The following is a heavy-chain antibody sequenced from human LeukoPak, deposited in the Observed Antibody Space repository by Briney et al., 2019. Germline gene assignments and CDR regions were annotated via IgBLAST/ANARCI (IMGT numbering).Heavy chain of an antibody. Sequence: GGSLRLSCAASGFTLTSYGIHWVRQAPGKGLEWVAFIRYDGSNKYYGDSVKGRLSISRDNSKNTLYLQMNSLRAEDTAVYYCAKSLYDFDSSGSSDYWGQGTLVTVSS. CDR2: IRYDGSNK. CDR3: AKSLYDFDSSGSSDY. D-gene: IGHD3-22*01. CDR1: GFTLTSYG. J-gene: IGHJ4*02. V-gene: IGHV3-30*02.